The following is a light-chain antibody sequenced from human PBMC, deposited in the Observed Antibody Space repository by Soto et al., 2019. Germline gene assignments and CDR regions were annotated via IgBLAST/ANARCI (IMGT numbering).Light chain of an antibody. V-gene: IGLV2-14*01. CDR3: SSYTSSSTLYV. J-gene: IGLJ1*01. Sequence: QSVLTQPTSVSGSPGQSITISCTGTSSDVGGYNYVSWYQQHPGKAPKLMIYEVSNRPSGVSNRFSGSKSGNTASLTISGLQAEDEADYDCSSYTSSSTLYVFGTGTKSPS. CDR2: EVS. CDR1: SSDVGGYNY.